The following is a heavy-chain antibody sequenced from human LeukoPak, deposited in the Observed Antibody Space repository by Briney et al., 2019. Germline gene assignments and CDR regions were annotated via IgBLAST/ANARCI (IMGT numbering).Heavy chain of an antibody. CDR3: AREARDSWGFYRGAFDI. Sequence: PGGSLRLSCAASGFTFSSYGMHWVRQAPGKGLEWVAVISYDGSNKYYADSVKGRFTISRDNSKNTLYLQMNSLRAEDTAVYYCAREARDSWGFYRGAFDIWGQGTMVTVSS. J-gene: IGHJ3*02. V-gene: IGHV3-30*03. D-gene: IGHD7-27*01. CDR2: ISYDGSNK. CDR1: GFTFSSYG.